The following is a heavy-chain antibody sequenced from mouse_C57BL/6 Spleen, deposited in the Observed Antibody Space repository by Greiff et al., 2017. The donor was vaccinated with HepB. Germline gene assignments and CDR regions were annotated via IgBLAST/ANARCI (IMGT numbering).Heavy chain of an antibody. CDR3: ARSGGYDGYLSWFAY. J-gene: IGHJ3*01. V-gene: IGHV1-69*01. Sequence: QVQLQQSGAELVMPGASVKLSCKASGYTFTSYWMHWVKQRPGQGLEWIGEIDPSDSYTNYNQKFKGKSTLTVDKSSSTAYMQLSSLTSEDSAVYYCARSGGYDGYLSWFAYWGQGTLVTVSA. CDR2: IDPSDSYT. D-gene: IGHD2-3*01. CDR1: GYTFTSYW.